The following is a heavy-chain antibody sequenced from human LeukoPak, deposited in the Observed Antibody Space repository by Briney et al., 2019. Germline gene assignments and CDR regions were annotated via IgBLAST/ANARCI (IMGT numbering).Heavy chain of an antibody. CDR2: INPNSGGT. D-gene: IGHD2-21*01. J-gene: IGHJ5*02. V-gene: IGHV1-2*02. CDR1: GYTFTGYY. Sequence: PVASVKVSCKASGYTFTGYYMHWVRQAPGQGLEWMGWINPNSGGTNYAQKFQGRVTMTRDTSISTAYMELSRLRSDDTAVYYCARVSGKLWWYPSQNWFDPWGQGTLVTVSS. CDR3: ARVSGKLWWYPSQNWFDP.